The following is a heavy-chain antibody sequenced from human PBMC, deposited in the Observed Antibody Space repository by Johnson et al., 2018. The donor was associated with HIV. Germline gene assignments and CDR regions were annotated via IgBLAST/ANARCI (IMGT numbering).Heavy chain of an antibody. CDR1: GFTFSSYA. CDR3: ARGGRAKDAFDI. V-gene: IGHV3-66*02. J-gene: IGHJ3*02. Sequence: VQLVESGGGLVQPGGSLRLSCAASGFTFSSYAMSWVRQAPGKGLEWVSFIYDGGTTYYADPVKGRFTISRDNSKNTLYLQMNSLRAEDTALYYCARGGRAKDAFDIWGQGTMVTVSS. CDR2: IYDGGTT. D-gene: IGHD3-16*01.